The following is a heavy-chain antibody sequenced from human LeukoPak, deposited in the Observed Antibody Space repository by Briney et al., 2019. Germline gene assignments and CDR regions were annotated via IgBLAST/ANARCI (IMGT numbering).Heavy chain of an antibody. CDR1: GGSISSGSYY. V-gene: IGHV4-61*02. CDR2: IYTSGST. CDR3: AREWYYYGSGSYYRATAGTGNWFDP. J-gene: IGHJ5*02. Sequence: SETLSLTCTVSGGSISSGSYYWSWIRQPAGKGLEWIGRIYTSGSTNYNPSLKSRVTISVDTSKDQFSLKLSSVTAADTAVYYCAREWYYYGSGSYYRATAGTGNWFDPWGQGTLVTVSS. D-gene: IGHD3-10*01.